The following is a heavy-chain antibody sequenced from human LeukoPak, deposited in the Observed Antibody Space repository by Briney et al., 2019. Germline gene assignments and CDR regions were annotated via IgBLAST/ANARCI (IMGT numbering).Heavy chain of an antibody. CDR2: ISGSGGST. J-gene: IGHJ4*02. V-gene: IGHV3-23*01. CDR1: GFTFSSKP. CDR3: AKKATVAGRPYYFDY. D-gene: IGHD6-19*01. Sequence: PGGPLRLSFPASGFTFSSKPISWVPQAPGKGREGVSPISGSGGSTYYADSVKGRFTISRDNSKNTLYLQMNSLRAEDTAVYYCAKKATVAGRPYYFDYWGQGTLVTVSS.